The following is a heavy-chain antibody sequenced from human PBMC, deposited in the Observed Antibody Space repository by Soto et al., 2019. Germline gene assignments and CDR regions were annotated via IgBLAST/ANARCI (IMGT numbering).Heavy chain of an antibody. CDR3: ARVGGVVTATPTSRFQH. CDR1: GGSISSGGYY. Sequence: QVQLQESGPGLVKPSQTLSLTCTVSGGSISSGGYYWSWIRQHPGKGLEWIGYIYYSGSTYYNPSHKSRVTIAVDTSKNQFSLKLSSVTAADTAVYYCARVGGVVTATPTSRFQHWGQGTLVTVSS. CDR2: IYYSGST. J-gene: IGHJ1*01. D-gene: IGHD2-21*02. V-gene: IGHV4-31*03.